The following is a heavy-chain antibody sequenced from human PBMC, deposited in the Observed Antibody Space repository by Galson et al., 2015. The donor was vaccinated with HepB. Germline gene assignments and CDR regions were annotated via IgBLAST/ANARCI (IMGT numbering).Heavy chain of an antibody. J-gene: IGHJ6*02. Sequence: SETPSLTCAVYGGSFSDYYWSWIRQSPGKGLEWIGEINHSGTANYNPSLKSRVSLLVDTSKNQFALKVGSVTAADTAVYYCARVVRGVIRFPNYYYYGMDVWGQGTSVTVSS. V-gene: IGHV4-34*01. CDR2: INHSGTA. CDR3: ARVVRGVIRFPNYYYYGMDV. CDR1: GGSFSDYY. D-gene: IGHD3-10*01.